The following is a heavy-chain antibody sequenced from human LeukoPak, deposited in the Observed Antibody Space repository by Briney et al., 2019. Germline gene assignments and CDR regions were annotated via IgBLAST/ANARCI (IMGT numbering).Heavy chain of an antibody. CDR2: ISSNGAVT. Sequence: GGSLRLSCAASGFSFSSYFMHWVRQAPGKGLEYVSVISSNGAVTYYANSVKGRFTISRDNSENTLYLQMGSLRAEDTAVYYCTRQLAAAGRGWFDPWGQGTLVTVSS. CDR1: GFSFSSYF. V-gene: IGHV3-64*01. D-gene: IGHD6-13*01. CDR3: TRQLAAAGRGWFDP. J-gene: IGHJ5*02.